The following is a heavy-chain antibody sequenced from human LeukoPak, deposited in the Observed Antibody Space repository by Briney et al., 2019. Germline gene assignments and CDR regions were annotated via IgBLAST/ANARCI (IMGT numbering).Heavy chain of an antibody. J-gene: IGHJ3*02. V-gene: IGHV3-23*01. CDR1: GFTFSSYA. Sequence: GGSLRLSCAASGFTFSSYAMSWVRQAPGKGLEWVSAISGSGGNTYYADSVKGRFTISRDNSKNTLYLQMNSLRAEDTAVYYCARDPIVVVPAAPRVTDAFDIWGQGTMVTVSS. CDR2: ISGSGGNT. CDR3: ARDPIVVVPAAPRVTDAFDI. D-gene: IGHD2-2*01.